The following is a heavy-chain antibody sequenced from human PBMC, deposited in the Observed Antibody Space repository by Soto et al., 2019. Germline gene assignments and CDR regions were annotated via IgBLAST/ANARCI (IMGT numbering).Heavy chain of an antibody. V-gene: IGHV3-48*03. CDR1: GFQFSSYE. J-gene: IGHJ3*01. Sequence: GGSLRLSCAASGFQFSSYEMNWVRQAPGKGLEWVAHISHSGASIFYADSVKGRFTISRDNTNNSLSLQMNSLRAEDTAIYYCARGAFWYTTSTTDDAFDVWGRGTVVTVSS. CDR2: ISHSGASI. D-gene: IGHD6-6*01. CDR3: ARGAFWYTTSTTDDAFDV.